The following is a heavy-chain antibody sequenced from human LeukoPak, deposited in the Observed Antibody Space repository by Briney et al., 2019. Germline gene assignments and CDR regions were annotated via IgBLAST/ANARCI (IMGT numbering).Heavy chain of an antibody. D-gene: IGHD2-8*01. CDR3: ARASIRDGPYYLDY. Sequence: GGSLRLSRAASGFTFSSFGMNWVRQAPGKGLEWVSSISNSGSYIYYADSVKGRFSISRDNAKNSLFLQMNSLRAEDTGVYYCARASIRDGPYYLDYWGQGTLVTVSS. CDR1: GFTFSSFG. J-gene: IGHJ4*02. CDR2: ISNSGSYI. V-gene: IGHV3-21*01.